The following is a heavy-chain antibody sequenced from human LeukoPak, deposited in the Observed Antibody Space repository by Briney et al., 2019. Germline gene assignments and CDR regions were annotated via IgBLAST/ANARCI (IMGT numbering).Heavy chain of an antibody. V-gene: IGHV3-15*01. CDR2: IRTKSDGETT. J-gene: IGHJ4*02. D-gene: IGHD1-26*01. CDR1: GFAFPNAW. Sequence: GGSLRLSCAASGFAFPNAWMTWVRLAPGKGLEWVGRIRTKSDGETTDYAAPVKGRFTISRDDSKNMLYLQINSLKTEDTALYYCSTDGKYSGTFDRFDFWGQGTLVTVSS. CDR3: STDGKYSGTFDRFDF.